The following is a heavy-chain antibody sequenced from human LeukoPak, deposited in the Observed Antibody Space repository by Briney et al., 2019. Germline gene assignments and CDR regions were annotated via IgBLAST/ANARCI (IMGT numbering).Heavy chain of an antibody. J-gene: IGHJ4*02. CDR2: ISYDGGKT. V-gene: IGHV3-30-3*01. CDR1: GFIFGGYA. Sequence: GGPLRLSCAASGFIFGGYAMHWVRQAPGRGLQWLAVISYDGGKTYYADSVEGRFTISRDNSKSTVYLEINSLGSEDTAIYYCARGFNDFWSGSQLEYWGQGTLVTVSS. CDR3: ARGFNDFWSGSQLEY. D-gene: IGHD3-3*01.